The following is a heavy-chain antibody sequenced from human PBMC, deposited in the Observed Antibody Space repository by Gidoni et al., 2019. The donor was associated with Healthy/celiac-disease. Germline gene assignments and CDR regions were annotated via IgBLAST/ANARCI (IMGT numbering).Heavy chain of an antibody. D-gene: IGHD3-22*01. CDR3: ARHGADYYDSSGFPVTVWFDP. CDR1: CDSLSSSSYY. V-gene: IGHV4-39*01. J-gene: IGHJ5*02. Sequence: QPHLQESGPGLVKPSETLSLTCPVSCDSLSSSSYYWARIRQPPGKGQEWVGSTYYGRSTYYNPSRKSRVTISVDTSKNQFSLKLSSVTAADTAVYYCARHGADYYDSSGFPVTVWFDPWGQGTLVTVSS. CDR2: TYYGRST.